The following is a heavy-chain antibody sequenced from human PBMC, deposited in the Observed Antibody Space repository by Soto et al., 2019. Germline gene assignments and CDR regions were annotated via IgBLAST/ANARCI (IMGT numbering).Heavy chain of an antibody. Sequence: SETLSLTCAIYNSSLGAFHWTWIRQPPGKGLEWIGELIHGGSTNYNPSLKSRVTFSLDTSKNQFSLQLMTVTAADTAVYYCARSPLSYDYVRQTWREVGDSFDIWGRGTLVTV. V-gene: IGHV4-34*12. CDR3: ARSPLSYDYVRQTWREVGDSFDI. J-gene: IGHJ3*02. CDR1: NSSLGAFH. CDR2: LIHGGST. D-gene: IGHD3-16*01.